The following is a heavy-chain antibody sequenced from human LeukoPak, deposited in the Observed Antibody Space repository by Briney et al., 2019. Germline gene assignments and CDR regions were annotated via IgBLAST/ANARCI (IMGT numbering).Heavy chain of an antibody. CDR1: GFTFSSYS. Sequence: PGGSLRLSCAASGFTFSSYSMNWVRQAPGKGLKWISYISSSGINKYYIDSVKGRFTVSRDNAKNSLYLQMNSLRVEDTAVYYCVRNWGVAFDIWGQGTMVTVSS. V-gene: IGHV3-48*04. CDR3: VRNWGVAFDI. J-gene: IGHJ3*02. CDR2: ISSSGINK. D-gene: IGHD7-27*01.